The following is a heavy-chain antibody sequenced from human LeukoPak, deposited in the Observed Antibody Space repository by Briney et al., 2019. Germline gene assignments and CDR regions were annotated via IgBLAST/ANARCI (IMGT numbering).Heavy chain of an antibody. CDR1: GYTFTSYG. D-gene: IGHD6-19*01. Sequence: ASVKVSCKASGYTFTSYGISWVRQAPGQGLEWMGWISAYNGNTNYAQELQGRVTMTTDTSTSTAYMELRSLRSDDTAVYYCARWSSGLGPLDYWGQGTLVTVSS. V-gene: IGHV1-18*01. CDR3: ARWSSGLGPLDY. CDR2: ISAYNGNT. J-gene: IGHJ4*02.